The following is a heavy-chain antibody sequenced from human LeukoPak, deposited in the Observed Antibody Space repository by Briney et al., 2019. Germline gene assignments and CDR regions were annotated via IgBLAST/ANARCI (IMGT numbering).Heavy chain of an antibody. D-gene: IGHD3-16*01. CDR2: ISPNSGT. CDR1: AYTFIDYY. V-gene: IGHV1-2*02. CDR3: AREALFRLGDLPGTESFDI. J-gene: IGHJ3*02. Sequence: GASVKVSCKAFAYTFIDYYIHWVRQAPGQGLEWMGWISPNSGTNYAQNFQGRVTMTRDTPITTAYMELNRLRSDDTAVYFCAREALFRLGDLPGTESFDIWGQGTVVTVSS.